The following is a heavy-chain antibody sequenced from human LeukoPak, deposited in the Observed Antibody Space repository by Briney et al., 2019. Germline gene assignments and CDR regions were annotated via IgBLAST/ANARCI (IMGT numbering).Heavy chain of an antibody. J-gene: IGHJ5*02. CDR2: ISPYSGTT. Sequence: GASVEVSCKASGYNFVSYGIDWVRQAPGQGLEWLGWISPYSGTTIYAQNLQGRVTMTTDISTSTAYMELGNLKSDDTAVYFCARDPNYDFWSGSYTRWFDPWGQGTLVTVSS. D-gene: IGHD3-3*01. V-gene: IGHV1-18*04. CDR3: ARDPNYDFWSGSYTRWFDP. CDR1: GYNFVSYG.